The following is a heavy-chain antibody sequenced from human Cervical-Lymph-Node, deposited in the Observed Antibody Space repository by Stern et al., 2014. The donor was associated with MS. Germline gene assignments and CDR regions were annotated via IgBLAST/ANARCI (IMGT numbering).Heavy chain of an antibody. Sequence: QVQLVESGGGVVQPGRSLRLSCAASGFTFSSYGMHWVRQAPGKGLEWVAVLWDDGSNKYYADSVKGRFTISRDNSKNTLYLQMNSLRAEDTAVYYCARDEAAAGPYYYYGMDVWGQGTTVTVSS. CDR1: GFTFSSYG. V-gene: IGHV3-33*01. J-gene: IGHJ6*02. CDR2: LWDDGSNK. D-gene: IGHD6-13*01. CDR3: ARDEAAAGPYYYYGMDV.